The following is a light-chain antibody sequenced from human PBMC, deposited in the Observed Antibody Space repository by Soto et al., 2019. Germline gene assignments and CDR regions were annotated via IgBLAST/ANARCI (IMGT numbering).Light chain of an antibody. CDR3: QVWDTNSNPVI. V-gene: IGLV3-21*02. Sequence: SYILTQPPSVSVAPGQTATINCGGDDIGDKGVQWYQQRPGQAPLLVVYDDSDRPSGIPERYSGTNSENTAALIISRVEAGDEADYYCQVWDTNSNPVIFGGGTKLTVL. CDR2: DDS. CDR1: DIGDKG. J-gene: IGLJ2*01.